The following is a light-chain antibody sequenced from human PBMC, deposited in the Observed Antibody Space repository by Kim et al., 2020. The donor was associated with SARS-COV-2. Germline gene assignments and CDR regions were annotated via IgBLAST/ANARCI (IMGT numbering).Light chain of an antibody. Sequence: SELTQPPSASGTPGQSVTISCSGSISNIGSNVVNWYQQLPGTAPKLLMYSNDYRPSGVPDRFSGSKSGTSASLAISGLQSEDEADYYCAAWDDSLNGSVFGGGTQLTVL. J-gene: IGLJ3*02. CDR2: SND. V-gene: IGLV1-44*01. CDR1: ISNIGSNV. CDR3: AAWDDSLNGSV.